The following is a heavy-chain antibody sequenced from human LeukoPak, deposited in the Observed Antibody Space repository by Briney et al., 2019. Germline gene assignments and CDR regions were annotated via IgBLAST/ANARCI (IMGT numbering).Heavy chain of an antibody. CDR3: ARRFRVGDIHVDAFDM. CDR2: IYYSGGT. J-gene: IGHJ3*02. CDR1: GGSISSSSHY. D-gene: IGHD1-26*01. Sequence: SETLSLTCTVSGGSISSSSHYWGWIRQPPGKGLEWIGSIYYSGGTYYNPSLKSRVTVSVDTSRNQFSLKLNSVTAADTAVYYCARRFRVGDIHVDAFDMWGQGTMVTVSS. V-gene: IGHV4-39*07.